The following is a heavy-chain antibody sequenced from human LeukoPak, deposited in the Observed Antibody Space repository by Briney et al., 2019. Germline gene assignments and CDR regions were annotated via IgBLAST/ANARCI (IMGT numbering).Heavy chain of an antibody. CDR3: ARHPCSGGSCPLDYYYYYGMDV. V-gene: IGHV4-39*01. Sequence: SETLSLTCTVSGGSISSSSYSWGWIRQPPGKGLEWIGSIYYSGSTYYNPSLKSRVTISVDTSKNQFSLKLRSVTAADTAVYYCARHPCSGGSCPLDYYYYYGMDVWGQGTTVTVSS. CDR1: GGSISSSSYS. J-gene: IGHJ6*02. D-gene: IGHD2-15*01. CDR2: IYYSGST.